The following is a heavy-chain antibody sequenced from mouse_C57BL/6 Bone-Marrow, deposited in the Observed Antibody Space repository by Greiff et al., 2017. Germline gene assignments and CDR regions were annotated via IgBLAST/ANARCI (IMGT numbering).Heavy chain of an antibody. D-gene: IGHD4-1*01. CDR1: GFTFSDYG. CDR3: AKHWEGYAMDY. CDR2: ISSGSSTI. Sequence: DVMLVESGGGLVKPGGSLKLSCAASGFTFSDYGMHWVRQAPEKGLEWVAYISSGSSTIYYADTVKGRFTISRDNAKNTLFLQMTSLRSEDTAMYYCAKHWEGYAMDYWGQGTSVTVSS. V-gene: IGHV5-17*01. J-gene: IGHJ4*01.